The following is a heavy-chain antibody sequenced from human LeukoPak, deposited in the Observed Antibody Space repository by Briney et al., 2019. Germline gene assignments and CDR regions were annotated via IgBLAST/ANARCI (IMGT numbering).Heavy chain of an antibody. CDR1: GFTFSSYS. D-gene: IGHD6-19*01. V-gene: IGHV3-21*01. CDR2: ISSSSSYI. CDR3: AREGRSGWYYFDY. J-gene: IGHJ4*02. Sequence: GGSLRLSCAASGFTFSSYSMNWVRQAPGKGLEWVSSISSSSSYIYYADSVKGRFTISRDNAKNSLYLQMNSLRAEDTAVYYCAREGRSGWYYFDYWGQGTRVTVSS.